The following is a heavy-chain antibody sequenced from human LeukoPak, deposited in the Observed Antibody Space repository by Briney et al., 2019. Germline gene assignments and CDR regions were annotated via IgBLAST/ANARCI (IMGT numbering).Heavy chain of an antibody. Sequence: SETLSLTCAVSGFSISSGYYWGWIRHPPGKGLEWIGSTHHTGITYDNPSLKSRVTLSLDTSKNQFSLKLRSVTAADTAVYFCARHVGGITCPPDRVDQWGQGTLVTVSS. D-gene: IGHD3-10*01. V-gene: IGHV4-38-2*01. CDR2: THHTGIT. CDR3: ARHVGGITCPPDRVDQ. J-gene: IGHJ4*02. CDR1: GFSISSGYY.